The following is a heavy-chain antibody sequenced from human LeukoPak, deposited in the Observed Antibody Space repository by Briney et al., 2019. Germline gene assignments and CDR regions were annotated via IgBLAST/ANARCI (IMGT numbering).Heavy chain of an antibody. CDR1: GDSISSSSYY. CDR2: LSYSGST. V-gene: IGHV4-39*01. Sequence: SETLSLTCTVSGDSISSSSYYWGWIRQPPGKGLEWIGSLSYSGSTYYNPSLKSRVTMSIDTSKTQFSLKLTSVTAADPAVYYCARAILRSDAFDIWGQGTMVTVSS. CDR3: ARAILRSDAFDI. D-gene: IGHD3-3*01. J-gene: IGHJ3*02.